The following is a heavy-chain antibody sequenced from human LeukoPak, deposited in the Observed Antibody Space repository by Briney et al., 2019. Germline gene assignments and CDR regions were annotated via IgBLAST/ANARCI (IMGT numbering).Heavy chain of an antibody. CDR1: GGTFSSYA. CDR2: IIPIFGTA. J-gene: IGHJ5*02. CDR3: ARDREDDILTGSYQFDP. Sequence: ASVKVSCKASGGTFSSYAISWVRQAPGQGLEWMGGIIPIFGTANYAQKFQGRVTITAYESTSTAYMELSSLRSEDTAVYYCARDREDDILTGSYQFDPWGQGTLVTVSS. D-gene: IGHD3-9*01. V-gene: IGHV1-69*13.